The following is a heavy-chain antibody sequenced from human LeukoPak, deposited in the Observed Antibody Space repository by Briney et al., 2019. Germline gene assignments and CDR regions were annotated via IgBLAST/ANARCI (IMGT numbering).Heavy chain of an antibody. V-gene: IGHV1-2*02. CDR2: INPDSGGT. CDR3: ATEVTD. D-gene: IGHD5-18*01. J-gene: IGHJ4*02. CDR1: GYTFTDYY. Sequence: AASVKVSCKASGYTFTDYYMHWVRQAPGQGLEWMGWINPDSGGTNYAQNFQGRVTMTRDTSISTAYMELSRLRSDDTAVYYCATEVTDWGQGTLVTVSS.